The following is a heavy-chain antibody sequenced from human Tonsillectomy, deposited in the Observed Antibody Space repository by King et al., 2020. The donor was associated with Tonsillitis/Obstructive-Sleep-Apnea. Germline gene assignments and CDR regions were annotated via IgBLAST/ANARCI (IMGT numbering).Heavy chain of an antibody. CDR3: ARDDGGTVVTSFDR. CDR1: GFTFSSYV. Sequence: EVQLVESGGGLVQPGESLRLSCAASGFTFSSYVMSWVRQTPGKGLEWVSAISGSGGTTSYADSVKGRFTISRDNSRNTLYLQMNSLRAEDAAVYYCARDDGGTVVTSFDRWGQGTLVTVSS. V-gene: IGHV3-23*04. D-gene: IGHD4-23*01. CDR2: ISGSGGTT. J-gene: IGHJ4*02.